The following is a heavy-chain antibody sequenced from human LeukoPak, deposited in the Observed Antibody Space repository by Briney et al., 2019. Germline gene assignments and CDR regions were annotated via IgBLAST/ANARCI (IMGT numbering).Heavy chain of an antibody. V-gene: IGHV3-23*01. J-gene: IGHJ4*02. D-gene: IGHD3-3*01. CDR3: SHEGLPFLATL. CDR1: GFTFSSYA. CDR2: ISGSGGST. Sequence: GSLRLSCAASGFTFSSYAMSWVRQAPGKGLEWVSAISGSGGSTYYADSVKGRFTISRDNSKDTLYLQMNSLRAEDTAVYYCSHEGLPFLATLWGQGTLVTVSS.